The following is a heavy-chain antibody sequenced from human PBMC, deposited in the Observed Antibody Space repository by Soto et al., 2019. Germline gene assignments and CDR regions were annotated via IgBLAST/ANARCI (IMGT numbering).Heavy chain of an antibody. Sequence: GGSLRLSCAASGFTFSSYWMSWVRQAPGKGLEWVANIKQDGSEKYYVDSVKGRFTISRDNAKNSLYLQMNSLRAEDTAVYYCARGQGREVSSWTTYYYYYMDVWGKGTTVTVSS. D-gene: IGHD6-13*01. CDR3: ARGQGREVSSWTTYYYYYMDV. J-gene: IGHJ6*03. V-gene: IGHV3-7*01. CDR2: IKQDGSEK. CDR1: GFTFSSYW.